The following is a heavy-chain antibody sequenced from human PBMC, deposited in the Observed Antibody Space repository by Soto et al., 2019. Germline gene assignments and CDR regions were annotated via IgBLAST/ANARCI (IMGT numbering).Heavy chain of an antibody. CDR3: AKHEGYCSTTTCSNFDY. J-gene: IGHJ4*01. V-gene: IGHV5-51*01. Sequence: GESLKISCKGSGFTFTSYWIAWVRQMPGKGLEWMGIIYPGDSDSSYSPSFQGQVTISADKSINTAYLHWSSLKASDTAIYYCAKHEGYCSTTTCSNFDYWGQEPWSPSPQ. CDR1: GFTFTSYW. D-gene: IGHD2-2*01. CDR2: IYPGDSDS.